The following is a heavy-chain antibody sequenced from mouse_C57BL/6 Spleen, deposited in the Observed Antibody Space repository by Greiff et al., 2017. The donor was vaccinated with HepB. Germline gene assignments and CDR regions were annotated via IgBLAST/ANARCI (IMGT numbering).Heavy chain of an antibody. CDR1: GYTFTDYN. CDR3: ARFTTVVARYFDV. D-gene: IGHD1-1*01. Sequence: VQLKESGPELVKPGASVKIPCKASGYTFTDYNMDWVKQSHGKSLEWIGDINPNNGGTIYNQKFKGKATLTVDKSSSTAYMELRSLTSEDTAVYYCARFTTVVARYFDVWGTGTTVTVSS. CDR2: INPNNGGT. J-gene: IGHJ1*03. V-gene: IGHV1-18*01.